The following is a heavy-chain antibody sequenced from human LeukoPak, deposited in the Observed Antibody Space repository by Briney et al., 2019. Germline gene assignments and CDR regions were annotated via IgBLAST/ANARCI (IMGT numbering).Heavy chain of an antibody. Sequence: HPGGSLRLSCAASGFTFSSYSMNWVRQAPGKGLEWVSGISWNSGSIGYADSVKGRFTISRDNAKNSLYLQMNSLRAEDTALYYCAKDPSDYGDYAGWFDPWGQGTLVTVSS. CDR2: ISWNSGSI. V-gene: IGHV3-9*01. J-gene: IGHJ5*02. CDR3: AKDPSDYGDYAGWFDP. CDR1: GFTFSSYS. D-gene: IGHD4-17*01.